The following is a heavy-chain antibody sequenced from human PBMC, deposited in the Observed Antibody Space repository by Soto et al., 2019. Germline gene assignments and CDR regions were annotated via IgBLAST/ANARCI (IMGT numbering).Heavy chain of an antibody. CDR1: GGSISSYY. D-gene: IGHD2-8*02. J-gene: IGHJ4*02. CDR3: ARDSFNTGLYFDY. CDR2: IYYSGST. Sequence: SETLSLTCTVSGGSISSYYWSWIRQPPGKGLEWIGYIYYSGSTNYNPSLKSRVTMSVDTSKNQFSLILSSVTAADTAVYYCARDSFNTGLYFDYWGRGILVTVSS. V-gene: IGHV4-59*12.